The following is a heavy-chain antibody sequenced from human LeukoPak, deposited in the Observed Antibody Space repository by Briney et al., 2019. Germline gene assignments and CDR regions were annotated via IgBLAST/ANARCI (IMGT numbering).Heavy chain of an antibody. D-gene: IGHD6-19*01. CDR3: AFGWSRAPFDY. Sequence: GASVKVSCKASGYTFTSYGISWVRQAPGQGLEWMGWISAYNGNTNYAQKFQGRVTIAADKSTSTAYMELSSLRSEDTAVYYCAFGWSRAPFDYWGQGTLVTVSS. CDR2: ISAYNGNT. CDR1: GYTFTSYG. J-gene: IGHJ4*02. V-gene: IGHV1-18*01.